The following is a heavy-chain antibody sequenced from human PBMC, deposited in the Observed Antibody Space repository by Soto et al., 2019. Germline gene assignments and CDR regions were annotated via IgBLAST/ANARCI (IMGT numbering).Heavy chain of an antibody. D-gene: IGHD3-3*01. Sequence: SETLSLTCTVSGVSISSYYWSWIRQPPGKGLEWIGYIYYSGSTNYNPSLKSRVTISVDTSKNQFSLKLSSVTAADTAVYYCALANGYYDFWSGYYPIRWFDPWGQGTLVTVSS. CDR3: ALANGYYDFWSGYYPIRWFDP. CDR1: GVSISSYY. J-gene: IGHJ5*02. V-gene: IGHV4-59*01. CDR2: IYYSGST.